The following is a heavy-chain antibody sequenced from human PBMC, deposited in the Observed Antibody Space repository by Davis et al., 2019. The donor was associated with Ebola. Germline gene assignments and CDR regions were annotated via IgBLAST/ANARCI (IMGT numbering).Heavy chain of an antibody. D-gene: IGHD3-3*01. Sequence: SGPTLVKLTETLTLTCTVPGFSLSNARMGVSWIRQPPGKALEWLAHIFSHDEKSYSTSLKSRLTISKDTSKSQVVLTMTNMDPVDTATYYCARSRPYYDFWSGYPWYFDLWGRGTLVTVSS. V-gene: IGHV2-26*01. CDR3: ARSRPYYDFWSGYPWYFDL. J-gene: IGHJ2*01. CDR2: IFSHDEK. CDR1: GFSLSNARMG.